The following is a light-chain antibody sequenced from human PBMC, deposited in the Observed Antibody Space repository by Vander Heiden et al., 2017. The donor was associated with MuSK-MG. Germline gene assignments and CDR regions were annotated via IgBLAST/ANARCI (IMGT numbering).Light chain of an antibody. V-gene: IGLV2-11*01. Sequence: QSALTQPRSVSGSHGQSVTISCTGTSSDVGGYNYVSWYQQHPGKAPTLMIYDVSKRPAGVPDRFSGSKSGNTASLTISGLQAEDEADYYCCSYAGSYPVVFGGGTKLTVL. CDR1: SSDVGGYNY. J-gene: IGLJ2*01. CDR2: DVS. CDR3: CSYAGSYPVV.